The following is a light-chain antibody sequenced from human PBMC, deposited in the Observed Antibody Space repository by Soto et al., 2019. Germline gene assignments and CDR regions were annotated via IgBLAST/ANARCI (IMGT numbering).Light chain of an antibody. CDR3: CSYAGSYTLV. CDR1: SSDVGGYNY. Sequence: QSVLTQPRSVSGSPGQSVTISCTGTSSDVGGYNYVSWYQQHPGKAPKLLIYDVTKRPSGVPDRFSGSKSGSTASLTISGVQAEDEADYHCCSYAGSYTLVLGGGTKLTVL. CDR2: DVT. J-gene: IGLJ3*02. V-gene: IGLV2-11*01.